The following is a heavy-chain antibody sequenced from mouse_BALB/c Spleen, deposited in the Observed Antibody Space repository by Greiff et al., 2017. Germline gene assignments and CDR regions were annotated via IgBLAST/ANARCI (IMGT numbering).Heavy chain of an antibody. CDR2: IYPGNVNT. CDR1: GYTFTSYY. CDR3: ARGSSLFAY. V-gene: IGHV1S56*01. Sequence: QVQLQQSGPELVKPGASVRISCKASGYTFTSYYIHWVKQRPGQGLEWIGWIYPGNVNTKYNEKFKGKATLTADKSSSTAYMQLSSLTSEDSAVYFCARGSSLFAYWGQGTLVTVSA. D-gene: IGHD1-1*01. J-gene: IGHJ3*01.